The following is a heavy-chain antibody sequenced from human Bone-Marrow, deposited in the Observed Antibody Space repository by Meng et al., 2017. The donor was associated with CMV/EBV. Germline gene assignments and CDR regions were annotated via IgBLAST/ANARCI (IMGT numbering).Heavy chain of an antibody. CDR1: GFTFSSYA. D-gene: IGHD2-2*01. V-gene: IGHV1-69*05. CDR2: IIPIFGTA. CDR3: ARVYCSSTSCHRYYGMDV. J-gene: IGHJ6*02. Sequence: GGSLRLSCAASGFTFSSYAISWVRQAPGQGLEWMGGIIPIFGTANYAQKFQGRVTITTDESTSTAYMELSSLRSEDTAVYYCARVYCSSTSCHRYYGMDVWGQGPTVTFYS.